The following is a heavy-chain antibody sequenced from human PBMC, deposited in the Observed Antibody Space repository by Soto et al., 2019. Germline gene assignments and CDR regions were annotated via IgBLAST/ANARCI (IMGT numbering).Heavy chain of an antibody. CDR1: GFTFSSYS. V-gene: IGHV3-48*01. CDR3: AREGGDLSGFDP. Sequence: EVQLVESGGGLVQPGGSLRLSCAASGFTFSSYSMNWVRQAPGKGLEWVSYISSSSSTIYYADSVKGRFTISRDNAKNSLYLQMYSLRAEEPAVYYCAREGGDLSGFDPWGQGTLVTVSS. J-gene: IGHJ5*02. D-gene: IGHD4-17*01. CDR2: ISSSSSTI.